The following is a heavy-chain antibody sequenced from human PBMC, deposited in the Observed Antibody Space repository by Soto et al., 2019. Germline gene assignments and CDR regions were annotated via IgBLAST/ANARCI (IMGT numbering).Heavy chain of an antibody. Sequence: EVQLVETGGGLIQPGGSLRLSCTASGFTVSSNYMTWVRQAPGKGLEWVSVIYTGGNTYYADSVKVRFTSTRDKSKNTWYLQMISLRAEDTAVYYCAGATGRYWGQGTLVTVSS. D-gene: IGHD1-1*01. CDR2: IYTGGNT. V-gene: IGHV3-53*02. J-gene: IGHJ4*02. CDR3: AGATGRY. CDR1: GFTVSSNY.